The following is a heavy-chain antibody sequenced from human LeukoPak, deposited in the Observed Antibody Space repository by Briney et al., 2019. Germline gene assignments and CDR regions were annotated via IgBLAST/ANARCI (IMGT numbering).Heavy chain of an antibody. J-gene: IGHJ4*02. CDR1: GFTFSNYW. CDR2: INKDGSEK. CDR3: ARDKVTY. Sequence: GGSLRLSCAASGFTFSNYWMSWVRQAPGKGLEWLANINKDGSEKYYVDSVKGRFTISRDNAKNSLYLQMNSLRVEDTAVYYCARDKVTYWGQGTLVTVSS. V-gene: IGHV3-7*01.